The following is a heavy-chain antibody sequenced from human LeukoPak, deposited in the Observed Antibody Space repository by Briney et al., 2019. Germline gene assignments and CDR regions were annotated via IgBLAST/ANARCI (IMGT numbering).Heavy chain of an antibody. CDR3: AKDWSPRWLVLRDDSEYFHH. CDR2: ISGSGGST. J-gene: IGHJ1*01. D-gene: IGHD6-19*01. V-gene: IGHV3-23*01. Sequence: PGWALSLSCVASGFTFSSYVMSWVRQAPGKGLEGVSAISGSGGSTYYADSVKGRFTISRDNSKNTLYLQMDSLRAEDTAVYTCAKDWSPRWLVLRDDSEYFHHWGQGTLVTVSS. CDR1: GFTFSSYV.